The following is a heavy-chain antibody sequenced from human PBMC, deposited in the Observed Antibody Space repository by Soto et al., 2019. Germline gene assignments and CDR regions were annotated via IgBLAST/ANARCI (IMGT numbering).Heavy chain of an antibody. CDR1: GDTFTSYA. V-gene: IGHV1-3*01. Sequence: ASVKVSCKASGDTFTSYAMHWVRQAPGQRLEWMGWINAGNGNTKYSQKFQGRVTITRDTSASTAYMELSSLRSEDTAVYYCAREGGYSYGQYFDYWGQGTLVTVSS. J-gene: IGHJ4*02. CDR3: AREGGYSYGQYFDY. CDR2: INAGNGNT. D-gene: IGHD5-18*01.